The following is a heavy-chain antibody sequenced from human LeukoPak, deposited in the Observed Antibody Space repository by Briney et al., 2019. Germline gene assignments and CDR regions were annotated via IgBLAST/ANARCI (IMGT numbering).Heavy chain of an antibody. CDR3: ASPDILTGLGSYGMDV. Sequence: PGGSLRLSCAASGFTLSSYAMTWVRQAPGKGLEWVSSISSSSSYIYYADSVKGRFTISGDNAKNSLYLQMNSLRAEDTAVYYCASPDILTGLGSYGMDVWGQGTTVTVSS. D-gene: IGHD3-9*01. V-gene: IGHV3-21*01. J-gene: IGHJ6*02. CDR1: GFTLSSYA. CDR2: ISSSSSYI.